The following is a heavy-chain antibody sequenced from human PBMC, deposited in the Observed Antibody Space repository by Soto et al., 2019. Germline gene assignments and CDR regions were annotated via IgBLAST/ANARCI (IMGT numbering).Heavy chain of an antibody. D-gene: IGHD7-27*01. V-gene: IGHV4-30-4*01. Sequence: SETLSLTCTVSGGAISSAAYCWGWIRRSPAKGLEWIGHIYDGGPTYSSPSLKGRVTISADTSETQFSLKLNSVSAADTAVYYCARGPSGDKVDYWGQGIQVT. CDR2: IYDGGPT. CDR1: GGAISSAAYC. CDR3: ARGPSGDKVDY. J-gene: IGHJ4*02.